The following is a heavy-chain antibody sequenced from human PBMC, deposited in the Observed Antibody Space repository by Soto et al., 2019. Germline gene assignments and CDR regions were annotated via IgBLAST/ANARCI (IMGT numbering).Heavy chain of an antibody. CDR1: GYTFTNYG. D-gene: IGHD5-12*01. Sequence: QVQLVQSGAAVKKPGASVKVSCKASGYTFTNYGISWVRQAPGQGLAWMGWISAYNGNTNYAQRLQARVTMTTDTSTSTAYMELRSLRSDDTAVYYCARDPHRDGYALVFDYWGRGTLVTVSS. CDR2: ISAYNGNT. CDR3: ARDPHRDGYALVFDY. J-gene: IGHJ4*02. V-gene: IGHV1-18*01.